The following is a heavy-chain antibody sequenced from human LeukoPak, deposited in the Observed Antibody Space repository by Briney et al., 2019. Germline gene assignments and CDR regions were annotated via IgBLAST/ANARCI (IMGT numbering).Heavy chain of an antibody. Sequence: GGSLRLSCAASGFTFSNYWMNWVRQAPGKGLEWVANIKQAGSEKYYVDSVKGRFTISRDNAKNSLYLQMNSLRDEDTAVYYCVRFFDGEPRDYCGQETLVTVYS. CDR3: VRFFDGEPRDY. CDR1: GFTFSNYW. V-gene: IGHV3-7*02. D-gene: IGHD1-26*01. CDR2: IKQAGSEK. J-gene: IGHJ4*02.